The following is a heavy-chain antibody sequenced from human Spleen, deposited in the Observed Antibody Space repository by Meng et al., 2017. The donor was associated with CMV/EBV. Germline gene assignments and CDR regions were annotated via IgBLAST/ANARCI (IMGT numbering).Heavy chain of an antibody. J-gene: IGHJ4*02. CDR2: IYYSGST. Sequence: CTVSGGSISSYYWSWIRQPPGKGLEWIGYIYYSGSTNYNPSLKSRVTISVDTSKNQFSLKLSSVTAADTAVYYCARAAPWGAAGNFDYWGQGTLVTVSS. CDR1: GGSISSYY. V-gene: IGHV4-59*01. CDR3: ARAAPWGAAGNFDY. D-gene: IGHD6-13*01.